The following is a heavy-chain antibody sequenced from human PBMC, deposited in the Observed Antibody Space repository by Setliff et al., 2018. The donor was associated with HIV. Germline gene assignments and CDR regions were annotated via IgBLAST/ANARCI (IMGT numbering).Heavy chain of an antibody. CDR1: GFTFSTYA. CDR3: AIRGYSYGGYFDL. Sequence: SGGSLRLSCVASGFTFSTYAMSWVRQAPGKGLEWVSVISGSGDITYYADSVKGRFTIFRDNSKNTLYLQMNSLIAEDTAVYYCAIRGYSYGGYFDLWGRGTLVTVSS. CDR2: ISGSGDIT. V-gene: IGHV3-23*01. D-gene: IGHD5-18*01. J-gene: IGHJ2*01.